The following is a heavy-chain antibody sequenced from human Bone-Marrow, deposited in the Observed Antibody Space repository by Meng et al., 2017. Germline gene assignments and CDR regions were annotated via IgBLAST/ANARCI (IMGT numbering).Heavy chain of an antibody. CDR3: ASSFSSSWIS. V-gene: IGHV1-2*06. D-gene: IGHD6-13*01. J-gene: IGHJ4*02. CDR2: INPNSGGT. Sequence: ASVKVSCKASGYTFTSYAMNWVRQAPGQGLEWMGRINPNSGGTNYAQKFQGRVTMTRDTSISTAYMELSRLRSDDTAVYYCASSFSSSWISWGQGTLVTVSS. CDR1: GYTFTSYA.